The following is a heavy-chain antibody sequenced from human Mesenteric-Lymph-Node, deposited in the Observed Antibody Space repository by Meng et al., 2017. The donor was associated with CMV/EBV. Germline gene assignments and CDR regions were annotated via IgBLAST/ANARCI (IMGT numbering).Heavy chain of an antibody. J-gene: IGHJ4*02. CDR2: INHSGST. Sequence: QVQLHQSGAGVLKPSATLSVTCAVYGGSFSGYYRNWIRQSPEKGLEWIGEINHSGSTTYNPSFTSRIIISVATSTNQISLNMSSVTAADTAVYYCARGSSYDILTGYFDYWGQGALVTVSS. CDR1: GGSFSGYY. D-gene: IGHD3-9*01. V-gene: IGHV4-34*01. CDR3: ARGSSYDILTGYFDY.